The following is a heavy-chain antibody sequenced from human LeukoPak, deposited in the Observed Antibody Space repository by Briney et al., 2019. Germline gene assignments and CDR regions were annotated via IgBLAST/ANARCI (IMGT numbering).Heavy chain of an antibody. Sequence: SETLSLTCTVSGGSIRSSYYYWSWIRQPPGKGLEWIGEINHSGSTNYNPSLKSRVTISVDTSKNQFSLKLSSVTAADTAVYYCARVYCSSTSCLHNYFDYWGQGTLVTVSS. CDR2: INHSGST. D-gene: IGHD2-2*01. J-gene: IGHJ4*02. V-gene: IGHV4-39*07. CDR1: GGSIRSSYYY. CDR3: ARVYCSSTSCLHNYFDY.